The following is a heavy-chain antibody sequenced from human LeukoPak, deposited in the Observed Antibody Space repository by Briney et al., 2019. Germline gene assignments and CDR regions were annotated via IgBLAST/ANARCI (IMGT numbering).Heavy chain of an antibody. J-gene: IGHJ5*02. Sequence: GESLQISCKGSGYSLTSYWIGWVRQMPGKGLEWMGIIYPGDSDTRYSPSFQGQVTISADKSISTAYLQWSSLKASDTAMYYCARHLKPLITMVRGVIIPWFDPWGQGTLVTVSS. CDR2: IYPGDSDT. CDR3: ARHLKPLITMVRGVIIPWFDP. CDR1: GYSLTSYW. D-gene: IGHD3-10*01. V-gene: IGHV5-51*01.